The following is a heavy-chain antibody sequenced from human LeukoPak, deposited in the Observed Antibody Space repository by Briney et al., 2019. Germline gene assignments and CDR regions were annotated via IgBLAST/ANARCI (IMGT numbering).Heavy chain of an antibody. V-gene: IGHV3-7*01. Sequence: GGSLRLSCAASGFTFSSYWMSWVRQAPGKGLEWVANIKQDGSEKYYVDSVKGRFTISRDNAKNSLYLQMNSLRAEDTAVYYCARIRRDGYNWGIDAFDIWGQGTMVTVSS. CDR2: IKQDGSEK. CDR3: ARIRRDGYNWGIDAFDI. CDR1: GFTFSSYW. J-gene: IGHJ3*02. D-gene: IGHD5-24*01.